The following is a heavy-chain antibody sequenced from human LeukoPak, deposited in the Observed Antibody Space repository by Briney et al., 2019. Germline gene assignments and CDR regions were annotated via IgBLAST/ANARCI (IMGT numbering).Heavy chain of an antibody. V-gene: IGHV3-30*02. D-gene: IGHD3-22*01. CDR1: GFTFSSYS. CDR3: AKALYYDSSGYSS. J-gene: IGHJ4*02. CDR2: IRYDGSNK. Sequence: GGSLRLSCAASGFTFSSYSMNWVRQAPGKGLEWVAFIRYDGSNKYYTDSVKGRFTISRDNSKNTLYVQMNSLRAEDTAVYYCAKALYYDSSGYSSWGQGTLVTVSS.